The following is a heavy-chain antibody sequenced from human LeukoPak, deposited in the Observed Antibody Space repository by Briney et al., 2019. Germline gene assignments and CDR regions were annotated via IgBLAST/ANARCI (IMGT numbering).Heavy chain of an antibody. CDR3: VQEGPRGLAFDI. CDR1: GFTFSSYG. V-gene: IGHV3-30*18. J-gene: IGHJ3*02. CDR2: ISYDGSNK. Sequence: GGSLRLSCAASGFTFSSYGMHWVRQAPGKGLEWVAVISYDGSNKYYADSVEGRLTISRDNSKNTLYLQMNSLRAEDTAVYYCVQEGPRGLAFDIWGQGTKVTVSS.